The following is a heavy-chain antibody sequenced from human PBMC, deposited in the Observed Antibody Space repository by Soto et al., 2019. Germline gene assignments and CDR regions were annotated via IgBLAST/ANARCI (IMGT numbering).Heavy chain of an antibody. V-gene: IGHV4-31*03. CDR3: ARDKSYYDSSGYPRFDY. J-gene: IGHJ4*02. Sequence: SETLSLTCTVSGGSISSGGYYWSWIRQHPWKGLEWIGYIYYSGSTYYNPSLKSRVTISVDTSKNQFSLKLSSVTAADTAVYYCARDKSYYDSSGYPRFDYWGQGXLVTVYS. CDR1: GGSISSGGYY. D-gene: IGHD3-22*01. CDR2: IYYSGST.